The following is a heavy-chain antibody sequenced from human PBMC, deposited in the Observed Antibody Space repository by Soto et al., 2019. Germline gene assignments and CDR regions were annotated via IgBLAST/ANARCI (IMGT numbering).Heavy chain of an antibody. J-gene: IGHJ4*02. CDR3: TRWDGRCSGGSCFFDS. Sequence: EVQLVESGGGLVQSGGSLRLSCLASGFSLTPYWMSWVRQTPGKGLEWVAKINEDGSKRDYMESVEGRFTISRDNAKNSVSLQMDSLRVEDTAMYYCTRWDGRCSGGSCFFDSWGQGTLVTVSS. CDR1: GFSLTPYW. V-gene: IGHV3-7*01. CDR2: INEDGSKR. D-gene: IGHD2-15*01.